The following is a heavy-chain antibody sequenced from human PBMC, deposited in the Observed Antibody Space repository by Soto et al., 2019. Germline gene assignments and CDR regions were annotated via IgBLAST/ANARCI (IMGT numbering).Heavy chain of an antibody. CDR2: IHYSGSS. J-gene: IGHJ4*02. CDR1: GDSVSNHF. V-gene: IGHV4-59*02. CDR3: ARGCRWGGHYYFDY. D-gene: IGHD3-16*01. Sequence: SETLSLTCTVSGDSVSNHFWSWIRQPPGKGLEWIAFIHYSGSSTYYADSVKGRVTISRDNAKNTLYLQLNSLRPEDTAVYYCARGCRWGGHYYFDYWGQGTLVTVSS.